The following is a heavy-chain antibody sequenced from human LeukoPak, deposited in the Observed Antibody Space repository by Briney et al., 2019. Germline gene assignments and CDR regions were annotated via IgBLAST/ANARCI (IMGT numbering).Heavy chain of an antibody. D-gene: IGHD2/OR15-2a*01. CDR1: GGSISSSSYY. CDR3: ARSMEKTFDY. Sequence: PSETLSLTCTVSGGSISSSSYYWGWIRQPPGKGLEWIGSIYYSGSTYYNPSLKSRVTISLNTSKNQFSLKLSSVTAADTAVYYCARSMEKTFDYWGQGTLVTVSS. V-gene: IGHV4-39*07. CDR2: IYYSGST. J-gene: IGHJ4*02.